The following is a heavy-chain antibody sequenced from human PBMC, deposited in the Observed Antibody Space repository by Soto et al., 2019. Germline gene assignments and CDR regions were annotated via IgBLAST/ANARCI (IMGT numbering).Heavy chain of an antibody. D-gene: IGHD4-17*01. CDR1: GYTFTSYG. CDR2: ISAYNGNT. V-gene: IGHV1-18*01. CDR3: ARGTTVETANY. Sequence: QVQLVQSGAEVKKPGASVKVSCKASGYTFTSYGISSVRQAPGQGLEWMGWISAYNGNTKYAQKLQGRVTMPTDTSTSTAYLELRSLRSDDTAGYYWARGTTVETANYWGQGTLVTVSS. J-gene: IGHJ4*02.